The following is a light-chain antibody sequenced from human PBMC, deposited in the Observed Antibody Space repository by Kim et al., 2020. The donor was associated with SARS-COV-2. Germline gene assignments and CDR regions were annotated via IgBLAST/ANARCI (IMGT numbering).Light chain of an antibody. V-gene: IGLV4-69*01. CDR2: LNSDGSH. Sequence: SVKLTCILTSGQSTYAIAWHQQHPEKGPRFLMKLNSDGSHRRGDGIPDRFSGSSSGTERYLTISSVQAEDEADYYCQTWDTAIRVFGGGTQLTVL. CDR1: SGQSTYA. J-gene: IGLJ3*02. CDR3: QTWDTAIRV.